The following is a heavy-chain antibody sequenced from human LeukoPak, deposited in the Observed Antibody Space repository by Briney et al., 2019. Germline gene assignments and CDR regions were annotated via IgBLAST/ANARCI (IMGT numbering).Heavy chain of an antibody. V-gene: IGHV3-7*01. CDR1: EFTFSNYW. CDR2: IKQDGSEK. D-gene: IGHD3-3*01. J-gene: IGHJ5*02. Sequence: GGSLRLSCAASEFTFSNYWMNWVRQAPGKGLEWVANIKQDGSEKYHVDSVKGRFTISRDNAKNSLYLQMNSLRAEDTAVYYCARSLYFWSGSSSWGQGTLVTVSS. CDR3: ARSLYFWSGSSS.